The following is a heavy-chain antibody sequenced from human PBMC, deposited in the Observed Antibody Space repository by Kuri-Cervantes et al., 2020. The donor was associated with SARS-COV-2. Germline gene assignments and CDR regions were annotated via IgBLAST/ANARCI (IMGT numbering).Heavy chain of an antibody. Sequence: SETLSLTCTVSGGSISSGSYYWSWIRQPAGKGLEWIGRIYTSGSTNYNPSLKSRVTISVDTSKNQFSLKLSSVTAADTAVYYCARARIAAAGYNWFDPWGQGTLVTVSS. J-gene: IGHJ5*02. V-gene: IGHV4-61*02. CDR3: ARARIAAAGYNWFDP. CDR2: IYTSGST. D-gene: IGHD6-13*01. CDR1: GGSISSGSYY.